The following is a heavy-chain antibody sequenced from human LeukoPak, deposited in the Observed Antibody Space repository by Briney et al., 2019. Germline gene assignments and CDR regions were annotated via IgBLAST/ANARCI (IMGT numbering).Heavy chain of an antibody. Sequence: SETLSLTCTVSGGSISSYYWSWIRQPPGKGLEWIGYIYYSGRTNYNPSLKSRVTISVDTSKNQFSLKLSSVTAADTAVYYCARVSSDSSGLYYFDYWGQGALVTVSS. D-gene: IGHD6-19*01. J-gene: IGHJ4*02. CDR3: ARVSSDSSGLYYFDY. CDR1: GGSISSYY. CDR2: IYYSGRT. V-gene: IGHV4-59*01.